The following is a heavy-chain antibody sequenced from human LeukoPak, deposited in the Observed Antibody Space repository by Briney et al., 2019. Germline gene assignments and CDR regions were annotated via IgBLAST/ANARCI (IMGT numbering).Heavy chain of an antibody. J-gene: IGHJ3*02. Sequence: PGGSLRLSCAASGFTFSNAWMSWVRQAPGKGLEWVGRIKSKTDGGTTDYAAPVKGRFTISRDDSKNTLYLQMNSLKTEDTAVYYCTTSYYYGSGSYVWGAFDIWGQGTMVTVSS. D-gene: IGHD3-10*01. CDR1: GFTFSNAW. CDR2: IKSKTDGGTT. V-gene: IGHV3-15*01. CDR3: TTSYYYGSGSYVWGAFDI.